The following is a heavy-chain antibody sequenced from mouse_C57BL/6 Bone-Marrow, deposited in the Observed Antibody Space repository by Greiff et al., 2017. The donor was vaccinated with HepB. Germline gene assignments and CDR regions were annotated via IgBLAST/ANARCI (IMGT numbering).Heavy chain of an antibody. V-gene: IGHV5-17*01. J-gene: IGHJ2*01. CDR2: ISSGSSTI. Sequence: DVKLVESGGGLVKPGGSLKLSCAASGFTFSDYGMHWVRQAPEKGLEWVAYISSGSSTIYYADTVKGRFTISRDNAKNTLFLQMTSLRSEDTAMYYCALYDYDYFDYWGQGTTLTVSS. CDR1: GFTFSDYG. D-gene: IGHD2-4*01. CDR3: ALYDYDYFDY.